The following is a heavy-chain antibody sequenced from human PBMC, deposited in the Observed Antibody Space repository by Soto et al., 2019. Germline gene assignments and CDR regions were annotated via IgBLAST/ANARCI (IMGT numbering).Heavy chain of an antibody. CDR1: GYTFTGYY. CDR3: ARERYQVISDGMDV. V-gene: IGHV1-2*02. CDR2: INPETGAT. Sequence: RASVKVSCKASGYTFTGYYVHWVREAPGQGLEWMGWINPETGATSYAQQFQGRVTLSRDTSINTAYLELSSLRFDDTAVYFCARERYQVISDGMDVWGQGTTVTVSS. J-gene: IGHJ6*02. D-gene: IGHD2-2*01.